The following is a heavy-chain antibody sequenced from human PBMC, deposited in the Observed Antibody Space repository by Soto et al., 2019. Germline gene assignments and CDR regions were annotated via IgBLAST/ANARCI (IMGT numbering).Heavy chain of an antibody. J-gene: IGHJ4*02. Sequence: PGGSLRLSCATSGFTFSSYAMSWVRQAPGKGLEWVSAISGSGGSTYYAGSVKGRFTLSRDNIKNTLYLQMNSLRAEDTAVYYCAKGTVTYYYGSIDQWGQGTLVTVSS. CDR1: GFTFSSYA. CDR2: ISGSGGST. V-gene: IGHV3-23*01. CDR3: AKGTVTYYYGSIDQ. D-gene: IGHD3-10*01.